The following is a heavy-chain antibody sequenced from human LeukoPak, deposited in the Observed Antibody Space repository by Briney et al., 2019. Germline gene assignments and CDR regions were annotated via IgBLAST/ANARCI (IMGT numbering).Heavy chain of an antibody. J-gene: IGHJ4*02. CDR3: ARDIAARYFDY. CDR2: IYYSGST. D-gene: IGHD6-6*01. CDR1: GGSISNYY. Sequence: SSETLSLTCTVSGGSISNYYWSWIRQPPGKGLEWIGYIYYSGSTNYNPSLKSRVTMSLDTSKKQFSLKLSSVTAADTAVYYCARDIAARYFDYWGQGTLVTVSS. V-gene: IGHV4-59*01.